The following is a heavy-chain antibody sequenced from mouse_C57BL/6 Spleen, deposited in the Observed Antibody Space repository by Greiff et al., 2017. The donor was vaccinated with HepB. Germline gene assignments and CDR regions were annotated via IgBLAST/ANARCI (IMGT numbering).Heavy chain of an antibody. Sequence: EVQLQQSGPELVKPGASVKISCKASGYTFTDYYMNWVKQSHGKSLEWIGDINPNNGGTSYNQKFKGKATLTVDKSSSTAYMELRSLTSEDSAVYYCASPAYGNYEAWFDYWGQGTLVTVSA. J-gene: IGHJ3*01. CDR2: INPNNGGT. CDR3: ASPAYGNYEAWFDY. CDR1: GYTFTDYY. D-gene: IGHD2-1*01. V-gene: IGHV1-26*01.